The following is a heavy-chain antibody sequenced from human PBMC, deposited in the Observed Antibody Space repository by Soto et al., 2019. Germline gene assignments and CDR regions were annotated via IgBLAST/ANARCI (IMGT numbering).Heavy chain of an antibody. J-gene: IGHJ4*02. V-gene: IGHV3-15*01. CDR3: TTSHYYDSSGYWSPIDY. CDR1: GFTFSNAW. CDR2: IKSKTDGGTT. Sequence: EVQLVESGGGLVKPGGSLRLSCAASGFTFSNAWMSWVRQAPGKGLEWVGRIKSKTDGGTTDYAAPVKGRFTISRDDSKNTLYLQMKSLKTEDTAVYYCTTSHYYDSSGYWSPIDYWGQGTLVTVSS. D-gene: IGHD3-22*01.